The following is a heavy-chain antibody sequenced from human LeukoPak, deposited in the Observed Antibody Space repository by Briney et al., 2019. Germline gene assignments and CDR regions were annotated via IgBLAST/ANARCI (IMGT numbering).Heavy chain of an antibody. CDR2: ISGTSDPT. CDR1: GFIFKNYA. D-gene: IGHD1-1*01. Sequence: GGSLRLSCSASGFIFKNYAMSWVRQAPGKGLEWVSIISGTSDPTRYGDSVRGRFTTSRDNRRNTLYLQMNSLRVDDTAVYYCAKADATIGGAFDIWGQGTMVIVSS. CDR3: AKADATIGGAFDI. J-gene: IGHJ3*02. V-gene: IGHV3-23*01.